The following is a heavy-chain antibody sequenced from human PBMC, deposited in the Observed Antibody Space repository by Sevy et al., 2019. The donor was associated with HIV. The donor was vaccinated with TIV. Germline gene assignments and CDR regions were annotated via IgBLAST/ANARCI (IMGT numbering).Heavy chain of an antibody. CDR1: GFTFDDYA. V-gene: IGHV3-9*01. D-gene: IGHD3-22*01. CDR3: AKGHYYDSSGYYSN. CDR2: ISWNSGNI. Sequence: GGSLRLSSAASGFTFDDYAMHWVRQAPGKGLEWVSSISWNSGNIGYADSVKGRFTISRDNAKNSLYLQMNSLRAEDTALYYCAKGHYYDSSGYYSNWGQGTLVTVSS. J-gene: IGHJ4*02.